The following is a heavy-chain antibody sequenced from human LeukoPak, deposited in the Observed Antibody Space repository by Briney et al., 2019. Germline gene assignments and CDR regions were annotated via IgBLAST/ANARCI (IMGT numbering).Heavy chain of an antibody. CDR3: AKSRITMVRGVLYYFDY. CDR2: ISYDGSNK. CDR1: GFTFSSYA. Sequence: GGSLRLSCAASGFTFSSYAMHWVRQAPGKGLEWVAVISYDGSNKYYADSVKGRFTISRDNSKNTLYLQMNSLRAEDTAVYYCAKSRITMVRGVLYYFDYWGQGTLVTVSS. J-gene: IGHJ4*02. V-gene: IGHV3-30*04. D-gene: IGHD3-10*01.